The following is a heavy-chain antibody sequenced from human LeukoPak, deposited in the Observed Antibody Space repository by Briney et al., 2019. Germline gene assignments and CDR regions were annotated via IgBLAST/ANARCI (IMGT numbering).Heavy chain of an antibody. D-gene: IGHD2-15*01. CDR3: ARELPEAAFGY. Sequence: GGSLRLSCAASGFTFSSYEMNWVRQAPGKGLEWVSYISSSGSTINHADSVKGRFTISRDNAKNSLYLQMNSLRAEDTAVYYCARELPEAAFGYWGQGTLVTVSS. V-gene: IGHV3-48*03. CDR2: ISSSGSTI. CDR1: GFTFSSYE. J-gene: IGHJ4*02.